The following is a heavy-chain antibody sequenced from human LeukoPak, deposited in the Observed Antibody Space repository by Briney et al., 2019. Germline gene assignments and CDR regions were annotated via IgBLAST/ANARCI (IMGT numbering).Heavy chain of an antibody. CDR3: TRDIRSHYFDY. CDR1: RFTFSHYG. J-gene: IGHJ4*02. CDR2: IFYDGSKQ. Sequence: GRSLRLSCTASRFTFSHYGMHWVRQAPGKGLEWLAFIFYDGSKQFYADSVKGRFTISRDNSKNTLYLEMNSLRAEDTAVYYCTRDIRSHYFDYWGQGTLVTVSS. D-gene: IGHD1-26*01. V-gene: IGHV3-33*01.